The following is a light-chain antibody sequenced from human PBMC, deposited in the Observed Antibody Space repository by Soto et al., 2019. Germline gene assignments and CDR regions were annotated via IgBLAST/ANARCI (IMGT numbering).Light chain of an antibody. CDR3: QQRSNWPTST. V-gene: IGKV3-11*01. Sequence: EIVLTQSPATLSLSPGERAPLSXRASHSGINYLAWYPQQTGQXTRIIXXDQXNRATGIPARFIGSGSGTDFTLTISSLEPEDFAVYYCQQRSNWPTSTFGQGTRLEIK. J-gene: IGKJ5*01. CDR2: DQX. CDR1: HSGINY.